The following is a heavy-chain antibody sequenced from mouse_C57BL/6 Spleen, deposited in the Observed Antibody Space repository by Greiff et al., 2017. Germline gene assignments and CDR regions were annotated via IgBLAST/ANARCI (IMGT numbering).Heavy chain of an antibody. CDR1: GYTFTDYN. CDR3: ASKGRDYASPFDY. V-gene: IGHV1-22*01. Sequence: EVQLQQSGPELVKPGASVKMSCKASGYTFTDYNMHWVKQSHGKSLEWIGYINPNNGGTSNNQKFKGTATLTVNKATSTAYMELRSLTSEDSAVYYYASKGRDYASPFDYWGQGTTLTVSS. D-gene: IGHD1-1*01. CDR2: INPNNGGT. J-gene: IGHJ2*01.